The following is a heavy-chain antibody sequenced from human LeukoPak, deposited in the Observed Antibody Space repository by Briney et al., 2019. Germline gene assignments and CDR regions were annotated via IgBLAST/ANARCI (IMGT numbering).Heavy chain of an antibody. CDR1: GFTFSSYS. D-gene: IGHD5-12*01. Sequence: PGGSLRLSCAASGFTFSSYSMNWVRQAPGKGLEWVSSISSSSSYIYYADSVKGRFTISRDNSKNTLYLQMNSLRAEDTAVYYCAKDRGYSGYDDTWGQGTLVTVSS. V-gene: IGHV3-21*04. CDR2: ISSSSSYI. CDR3: AKDRGYSGYDDT. J-gene: IGHJ5*02.